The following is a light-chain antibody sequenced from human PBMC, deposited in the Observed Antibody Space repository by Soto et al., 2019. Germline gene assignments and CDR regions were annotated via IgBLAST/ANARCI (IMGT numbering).Light chain of an antibody. CDR1: QSVSNN. Sequence: EIVMTQSPATLSVSPGETATLSCRASQSVSNNVAWYQHHTGQPNSFIILGASTRPPRIPARLSGSGSGKDFTLTIRRLEPEDFAVYYCQQYGRSYPWTFGQGTQVDI. V-gene: IGKV3-15*01. CDR3: QQYGRSYPWT. J-gene: IGKJ1*01. CDR2: GAS.